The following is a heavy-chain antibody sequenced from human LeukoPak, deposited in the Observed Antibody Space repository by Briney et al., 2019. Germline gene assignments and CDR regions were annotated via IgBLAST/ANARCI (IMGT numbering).Heavy chain of an antibody. CDR2: ISGSGGST. V-gene: IGHV3-23*01. D-gene: IGHD6-19*01. J-gene: IGHJ6*02. CDR3: AKDGIAVAGEYYYYYGMDV. Sequence: GGSLRLSCAASGFTLSSYAMSWVRQAPGKGLEWVSAISGSGGSTYYADSAKGRFTISRDNSKNTLYLQMNSLRAEDTAVYYCAKDGIAVAGEYYYYYGMDVWGQGTTVTVSS. CDR1: GFTLSSYA.